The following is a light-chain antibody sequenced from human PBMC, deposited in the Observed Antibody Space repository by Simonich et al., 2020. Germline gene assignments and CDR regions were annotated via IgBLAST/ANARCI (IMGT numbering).Light chain of an antibody. CDR3: QQYYSTPPLT. Sequence: DIVMTQSPDSLAVSLGERATIHCKSSQSFLYSSNNKNYLAWYQQKPGQPPKLLIYWASTRESGVPDRFSGSGSGTDFTLTISSLQAEDVAVYYCQQYYSTPPLTFGGGTKVEIK. V-gene: IGKV4-1*01. CDR2: WAS. CDR1: QSFLYSSNNKNY. J-gene: IGKJ4*01.